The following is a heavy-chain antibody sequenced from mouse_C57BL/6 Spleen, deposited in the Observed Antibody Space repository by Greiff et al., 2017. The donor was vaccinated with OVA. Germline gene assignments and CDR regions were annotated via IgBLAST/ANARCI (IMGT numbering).Heavy chain of an antibody. D-gene: IGHD3-2*02. CDR3: ARGGSGYDY. J-gene: IGHJ2*01. Sequence: EVKLMESGGGLVKPGGSLKLSCAASGFTFSDYGMHWVRQAPVKGLEWVASISSGSSTIYYADTVKGRFTISRDNAKNTLFLQMTSLRSEDTAMYYCARGGSGYDYWGKGTTLTVSS. CDR2: ISSGSSTI. V-gene: IGHV5-17*01. CDR1: GFTFSDYG.